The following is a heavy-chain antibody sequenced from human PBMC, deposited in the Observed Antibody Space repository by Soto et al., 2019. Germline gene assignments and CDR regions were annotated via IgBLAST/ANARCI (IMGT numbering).Heavy chain of an antibody. CDR1: GYTFTTYA. Sequence: QVQLVQSGAAVKKPGASVKVSCKASGYTFTTYAIHWVRQAPGQSPEWMGRINADNGHTRYSQKCQGRITITRDTTASTAYMELSSLRSDDTAVYYCATEPHYYDTTGYCLDNWGQGTLVTVSS. J-gene: IGHJ4*02. V-gene: IGHV1-3*01. CDR3: ATEPHYYDTTGYCLDN. D-gene: IGHD3-22*01. CDR2: INADNGHT.